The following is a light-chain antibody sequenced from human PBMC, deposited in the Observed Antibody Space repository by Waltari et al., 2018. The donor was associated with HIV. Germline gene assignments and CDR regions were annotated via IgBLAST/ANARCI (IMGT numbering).Light chain of an antibody. V-gene: IGLV3-25*03. J-gene: IGLJ2*01. Sequence: SYALTQPPSVSVSPGQTAGITCSGDVLSRQYTYWYRQKPGQAPVMVIYRDTERPSVIPGRFSGSKSGTTVTLTIGGVQAEDEADYYCQSADNSGPHVVFGGGTTLTVL. CDR3: QSADNSGPHVV. CDR2: RDT. CDR1: VLSRQY.